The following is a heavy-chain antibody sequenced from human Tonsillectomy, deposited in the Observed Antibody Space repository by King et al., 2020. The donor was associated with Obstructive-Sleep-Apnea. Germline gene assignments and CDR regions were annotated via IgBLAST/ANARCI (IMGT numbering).Heavy chain of an antibody. V-gene: IGHV2-5*01. CDR1: GFSLSNSGVG. D-gene: IGHD3-10*01. CDR3: ARHXXFGKLLDXXXX. CDR2: IYWNDDK. Sequence: TLKESGPTLVKPTQTLTLTCTFSGFSLSNSGVGVGWIRQPPGKALEWLAFIYWNDDKRYRPSLKSRLTITKDTSKNQVVLKMTNLDPVDTATSYCARHXXFGKLLDXXXXXXQGTVVTVSS. J-gene: IGHJ3*02.